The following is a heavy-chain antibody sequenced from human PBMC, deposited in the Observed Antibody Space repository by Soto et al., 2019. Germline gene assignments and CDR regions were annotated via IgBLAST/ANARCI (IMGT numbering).Heavy chain of an antibody. J-gene: IGHJ5*02. CDR1: GYAFTGYY. D-gene: IGHD2-15*01. Sequence: GSVKVYFKASGYAFTGYYMHLVRQAPGQGLEWMGWINPNSGGTNYAQKFQGRVTMTRDTSISTAYMELSRLRSDDTAVYYCARGQGYCSGGSCTPRFDPWGQGTLVTVSS. CDR2: INPNSGGT. V-gene: IGHV1-2*02. CDR3: ARGQGYCSGGSCTPRFDP.